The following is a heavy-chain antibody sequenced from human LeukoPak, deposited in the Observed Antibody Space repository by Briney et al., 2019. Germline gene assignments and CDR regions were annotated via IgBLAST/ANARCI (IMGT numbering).Heavy chain of an antibody. CDR1: GYTFTSYG. V-gene: IGHV1-18*01. CDR2: ISADNGNT. CDR3: ARDIGYCSSTSCHPYGY. Sequence: RASVKVSCKASGYTFTSYGMSWVRQAPGQGLEGMGWISADNGNTNYAQKLQGRVTMTTVTSTSTAYMELRSLRSDDTAVYYCARDIGYCSSTSCHPYGYWGQGTLVTVSS. D-gene: IGHD2-2*01. J-gene: IGHJ4*02.